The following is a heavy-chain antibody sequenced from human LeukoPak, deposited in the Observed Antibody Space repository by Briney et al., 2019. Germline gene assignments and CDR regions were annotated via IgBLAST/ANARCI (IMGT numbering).Heavy chain of an antibody. CDR2: ISGSGGST. Sequence: PGGALRLSCAASGFTFSSYAMSWVRQAPGKGLEGVAGISGSGGSTYYADSVKGGFTIYRDNAKKTLYLQMTSLRAEDTAVYYCAKEYSSGWYYFDYWGQGTLVTVSS. V-gene: IGHV3-23*01. D-gene: IGHD6-19*01. CDR1: GFTFSSYA. CDR3: AKEYSSGWYYFDY. J-gene: IGHJ4*02.